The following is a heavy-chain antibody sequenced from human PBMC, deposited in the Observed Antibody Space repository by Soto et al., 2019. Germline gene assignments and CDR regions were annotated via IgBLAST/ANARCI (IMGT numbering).Heavy chain of an antibody. CDR1: GYTFSNYG. J-gene: IGHJ4*02. V-gene: IGHV1-18*01. D-gene: IGHD1-26*01. CDR3: ARGGMGKSYWTLDS. CDR2: IMAYNNSP. Sequence: GASVKVSCKASGYTFSNYGVNWVRQAPGQGLEWLGYIMAYNNSPHYAQKFVGRVTMTADTSTSTAFLELRSLTSDDTAVYYCARGGMGKSYWTLDSWGQGTQVTVSS.